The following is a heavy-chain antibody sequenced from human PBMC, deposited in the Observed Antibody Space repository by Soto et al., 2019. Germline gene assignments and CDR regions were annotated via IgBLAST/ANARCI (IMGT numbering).Heavy chain of an antibody. CDR1: GVPISSGGYY. D-gene: IGHD4-17*01. CDR2: IFYSGAT. V-gene: IGHV4-31*03. J-gene: IGHJ5*02. Sequence: QVQLKESGPGLVTPSQALSLTCSVSGVPISSGGYYWSWIRQHPRKGLEGIGYIFYSGATYYNPSLKSRSFISVDTSKNQFSLRLTSVTAADTAVYYCARVQPYDYGANSGWFEPGGQGTLVTVSA. CDR3: ARVQPYDYGANSGWFEP.